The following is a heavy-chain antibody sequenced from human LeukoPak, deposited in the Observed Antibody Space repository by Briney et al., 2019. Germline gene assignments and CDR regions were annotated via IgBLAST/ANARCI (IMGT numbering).Heavy chain of an antibody. J-gene: IGHJ6*04. D-gene: IGHD3-10*02. CDR2: ISSSGSNI. CDR1: GFTFSSYE. V-gene: IGHV3-48*03. Sequence: GSLRLSCAASGFTFSSYEMNWVRQAPGKGLEWVSYISSSGSNIYYADSVKGRFTISRDNAKNSLCLQMNSLRAEDTAVYYCAELGITMIGGVWGKGTTVTISS. CDR3: AELGITMIGGV.